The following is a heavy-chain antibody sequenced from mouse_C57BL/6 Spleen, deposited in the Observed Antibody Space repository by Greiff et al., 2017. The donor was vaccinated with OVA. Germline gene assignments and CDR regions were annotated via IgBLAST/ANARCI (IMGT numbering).Heavy chain of an antibody. Sequence: EVKLLEPGGGLVKPGGSLKLSCAASGFTFSSYAMSWVRQTPEKRLEWVATISDGGSYTYYPDNVKGRFTIARDNAKNNLYLQMSHLKSEDTAMYYCARDAVGGGFAYWGQGTLVTVSA. J-gene: IGHJ3*01. V-gene: IGHV5-4*01. CDR2: ISDGGSYT. CDR1: GFTFSSYA. CDR3: ARDAVGGGFAY. D-gene: IGHD6-1*01.